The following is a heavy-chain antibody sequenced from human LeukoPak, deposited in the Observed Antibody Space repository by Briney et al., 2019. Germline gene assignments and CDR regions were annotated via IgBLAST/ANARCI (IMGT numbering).Heavy chain of an antibody. D-gene: IGHD3-10*01. CDR1: AMTFRGNY. CDR2: INHSEST. V-gene: IGHV4-34*01. J-gene: IGHJ6*02. Sequence: SETLSFTCAGYAMTFRGNYWGWLRQRPGKGLEWIFEINHSESTNYNPSLKSRVTISVDTSKNQFSLKLSSVTAADTAVYYCARSPAYGSGSRQRNYYYYGMDVWGQGTTVTVSS. CDR3: ARSPAYGSGSRQRNYYYYGMDV.